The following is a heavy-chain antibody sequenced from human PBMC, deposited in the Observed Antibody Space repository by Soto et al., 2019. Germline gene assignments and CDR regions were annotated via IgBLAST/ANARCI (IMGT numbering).Heavy chain of an antibody. J-gene: IGHJ4*02. CDR2: LSADSGNT. CDR1: GFTFTSSA. CDR3: ARESIAAAGNPFDY. D-gene: IGHD6-13*01. Sequence: ASVKVSCKASGFTFTSSAVQWVRQAPGQRLEWMGWLSADSGNTNYAQKLQGRVTMTTDTSTSTAYMELRSLRSDDTAVYYCARESIAAAGNPFDYWGQGTLVTVSS. V-gene: IGHV1-18*01.